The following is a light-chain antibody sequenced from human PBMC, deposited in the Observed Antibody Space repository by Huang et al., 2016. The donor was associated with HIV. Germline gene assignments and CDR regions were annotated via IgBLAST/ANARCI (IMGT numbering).Light chain of an antibody. CDR3: QPHRNWPWT. CDR2: GAS. V-gene: IGKV3-15*01. CDR1: QSVSSN. Sequence: EIVMTQSPATLSVSPGERSTLSCRASQSVSSNLVWYQQKPGQAPRPLIYGASNRAAGIPSRLGGRGSGKEFALTISSLQSEDFAVYYCQPHRNWPWTFGQGTRVEVE. J-gene: IGKJ1*01.